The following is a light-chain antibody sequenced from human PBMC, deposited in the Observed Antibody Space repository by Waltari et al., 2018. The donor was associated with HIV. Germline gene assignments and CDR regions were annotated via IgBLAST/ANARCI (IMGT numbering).Light chain of an antibody. J-gene: IGLJ1*01. CDR2: DVT. V-gene: IGLV2-11*01. CDR1: SSAVGGYSY. Sequence: QSALTQPRSVSGSPGQSVTIPCTGTSSAVGGYSYVPWYQQHPAKAPKVLIYDVTKRPSGAPDRFSGSKSGNTASLTISGLQAEDEADYYCCSYAGSYKYILGSGTKVTVL. CDR3: CSYAGSYKYI.